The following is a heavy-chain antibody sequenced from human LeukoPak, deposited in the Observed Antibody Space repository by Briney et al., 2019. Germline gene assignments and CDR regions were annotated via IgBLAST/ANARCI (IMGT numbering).Heavy chain of an antibody. CDR3: ARKYGYSSSWYGPRFDY. Sequence: GSLRLSCAASGFTFSDHYMDWVRQAPGKGLEWIGEINHSGSTNYNPSLKSRVTISVDTSKNQFSLKLSSVTAADTAVYYCARKYGYSSSWYGPRFDYWGQGTLVTVSS. V-gene: IGHV4-34*01. CDR1: GFTFSDHY. D-gene: IGHD6-13*01. CDR2: INHSGST. J-gene: IGHJ4*02.